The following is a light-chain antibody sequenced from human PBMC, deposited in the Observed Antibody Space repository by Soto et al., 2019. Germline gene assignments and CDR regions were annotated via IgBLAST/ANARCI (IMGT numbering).Light chain of an antibody. J-gene: IGKJ1*01. CDR3: HQYNSYSPWT. CDR1: QSISGL. CDR2: KAS. Sequence: DIQMTQSPSTLSASVGDRVTITCRASQSISGLLAWYQQKPGKAPKLLIYKASGLESGVPSRFSGSGSGTEFTLTINGLQPDDFATYYCHQYNSYSPWTFGQGTKVDIK. V-gene: IGKV1-5*03.